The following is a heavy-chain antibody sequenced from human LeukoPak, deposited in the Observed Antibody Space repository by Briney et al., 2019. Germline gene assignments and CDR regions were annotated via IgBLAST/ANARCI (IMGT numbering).Heavy chain of an antibody. CDR2: ISAYNGNT. CDR3: ARSSGPNSGYSSSWYPPKPDY. Sequence: GASVKVSCKASGYTFTSYGISWVRQAPGQGLEWMGWISAYNGNTNYAQKLQGRVTMTTDTSTSTAYMELRSLRSDDTAVYYCARSSGPNSGYSSSWYPPKPDYWGQGTLVTVSS. D-gene: IGHD6-13*01. V-gene: IGHV1-18*01. CDR1: GYTFTSYG. J-gene: IGHJ4*02.